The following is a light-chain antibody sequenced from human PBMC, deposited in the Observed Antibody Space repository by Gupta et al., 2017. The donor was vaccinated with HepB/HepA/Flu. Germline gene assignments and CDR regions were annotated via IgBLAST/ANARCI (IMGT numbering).Light chain of an antibody. CDR3: VLYMGSGIYV. V-gene: IGLV8-61*01. Sequence: QTVVTQEPSFSVSPGGTVTLTCGLSSGSVGTSYYPSWNQQSPGQAPRTLIFSTNTRSSGVPDRFSGSMLGSTAALTIAGAQADDGSVYYCVLYMGSGIYVFGGGTKLTVL. CDR1: SGSVGTSYY. CDR2: STN. J-gene: IGLJ3*02.